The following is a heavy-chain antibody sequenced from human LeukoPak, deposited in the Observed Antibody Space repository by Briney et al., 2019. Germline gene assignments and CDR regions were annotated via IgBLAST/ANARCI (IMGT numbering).Heavy chain of an antibody. CDR3: ARDLAATPAGGSNWGPFWYFDL. J-gene: IGHJ2*01. CDR2: INPNSGGT. Sequence: ASVKVSCKASGYSFNVYYMHWVRQAPGQGLEWMGWINPNSGGTDYAQKFQGRVTMTRDTSISTAYMELSRLRSDDTAVYYCARDLAATPAGGSNWGPFWYFDLWGRGTLVTVSS. V-gene: IGHV1-2*02. CDR1: GYSFNVYY. D-gene: IGHD7-27*01.